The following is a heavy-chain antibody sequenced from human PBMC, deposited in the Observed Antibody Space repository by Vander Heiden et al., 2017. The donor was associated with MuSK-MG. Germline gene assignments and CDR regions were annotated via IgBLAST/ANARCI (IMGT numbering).Heavy chain of an antibody. Sequence: QVQLLESVPGLVTPSVTLSLTCAVSGYSISCCYYCGGCRQPPGKGLEWIGSIYHSGSTYYNPSLKSRVTISVDTSKNQFSLKLSSVTAADTAVYYGATLISYNFWSGYWDWGQGTLGTVSS. CDR1: GYSISCCYY. D-gene: IGHD3-3*01. CDR3: ATLISYNFWSGYWD. V-gene: IGHV4-38-2*01. J-gene: IGHJ4*02. CDR2: IYHSGST.